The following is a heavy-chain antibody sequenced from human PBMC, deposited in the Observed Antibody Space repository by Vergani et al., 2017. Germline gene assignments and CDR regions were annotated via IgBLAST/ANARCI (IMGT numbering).Heavy chain of an antibody. J-gene: IGHJ6*02. D-gene: IGHD4-23*01. CDR2: MYTSGHT. CDR3: ARVGSTTTVVTPGGNYYYYGMDV. Sequence: QVQLQESGPGLLKPSQTLSLTCTVSGASVSRGTYYWTWIRQPAGKKLEWIVRMYTSGHTIYNPSLESRVTISVDTSKNQFSLKLSSVTAADTAVYYCARVGSTTTVVTPGGNYYYYGMDVWGQGTTVTVSS. V-gene: IGHV4-61*02. CDR1: GASVSRGTYY.